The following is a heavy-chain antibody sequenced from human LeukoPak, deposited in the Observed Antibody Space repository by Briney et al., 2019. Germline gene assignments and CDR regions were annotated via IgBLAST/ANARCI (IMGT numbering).Heavy chain of an antibody. D-gene: IGHD3-22*01. CDR3: ARDPYYYDSSGYYYSFSDY. CDR1: GFTFSSYW. J-gene: IGHJ4*02. Sequence: PGGSLRLSCAASGFTFSSYWMSWVRQAPGKGLEWVANIKQDGSEKYYVDSVKGRFTISRDNAKNSLYLQMNSLRAEDTAVYYCARDPYYYDSSGYYYSFSDYWGQGTLVTVSS. V-gene: IGHV3-7*01. CDR2: IKQDGSEK.